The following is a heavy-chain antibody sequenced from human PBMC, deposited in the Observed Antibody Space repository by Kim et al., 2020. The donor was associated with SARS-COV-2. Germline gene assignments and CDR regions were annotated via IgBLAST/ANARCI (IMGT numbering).Heavy chain of an antibody. CDR3: ARADARYFDV. J-gene: IGHJ6*02. D-gene: IGHD3-9*01. Sequence: SMYSADSVKGRFTISRDNAKNSVYLQMNSLRAEDTAVYYCARADARYFDVWGPGTTVTVSS. CDR2: SM. V-gene: IGHV3-48*03.